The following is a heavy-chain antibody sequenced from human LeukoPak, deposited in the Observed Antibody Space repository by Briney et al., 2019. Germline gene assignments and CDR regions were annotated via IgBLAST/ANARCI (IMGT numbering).Heavy chain of an antibody. V-gene: IGHV4-59*01. Sequence: SETLSLTCTVSGGSISSYYWSWIRQPAGKALEWIGNIYYSGSTNYNPSLKSRVTISLDTANNQFSLKLSSVTAADTAVYYCAGTSKWLAFDYWGQGTLVTVSS. CDR1: GGSISSYY. D-gene: IGHD6-19*01. CDR2: IYYSGST. CDR3: AGTSKWLAFDY. J-gene: IGHJ4*02.